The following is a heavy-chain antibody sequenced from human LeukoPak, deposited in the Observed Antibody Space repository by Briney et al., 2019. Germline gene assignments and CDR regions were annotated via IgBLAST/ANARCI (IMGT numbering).Heavy chain of an antibody. V-gene: IGHV3-9*01. CDR1: GFTFDDYA. D-gene: IGHD3-22*01. CDR2: ISWNSGSI. J-gene: IGHJ4*02. CDR3: AKDKGGSYYDSSGNIDY. Sequence: GGSLRLSCAASGFTFDDYAMHWVRQAPGKGLEWVSGISWNSGSIGYADSVKGRFTISRDNAKNSLYLQMNSLRAEDTALYYCAKDKGGSYYDSSGNIDYWGQGTLVTVSS.